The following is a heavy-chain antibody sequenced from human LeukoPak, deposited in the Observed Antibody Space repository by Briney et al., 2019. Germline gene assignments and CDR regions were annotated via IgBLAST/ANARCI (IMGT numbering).Heavy chain of an antibody. CDR1: GYTFTGYY. CDR3: ARDWPGVAVAGGLDY. V-gene: IGHV1-2*02. J-gene: IGHJ4*02. D-gene: IGHD6-19*01. CDR2: INPNSGGT. Sequence: ASVKVSCKASGYTFTGYYIHWVRQAPGQGLEWMGWINPNSGGTNYAQKFQGRVTMTRDTSIITAYMELSRLRSDDTAVYYCARDWPGVAVAGGLDYWGQGTLVTVSS.